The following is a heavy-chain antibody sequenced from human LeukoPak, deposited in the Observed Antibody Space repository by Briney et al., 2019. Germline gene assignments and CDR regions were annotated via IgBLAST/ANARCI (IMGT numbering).Heavy chain of an antibody. Sequence: ASVKVSCKASGNTNNRFGVSWVRQAPGQGLEWIGWISSDNGIPRYAGKFQGRVTITSDKSTTTAYLDVRSLRSDDTAVYFCVNVAKGRFFFYYMDVWGKGTTATVSS. CDR2: ISSDNGIP. V-gene: IGHV1-18*01. CDR1: GNTNNRFG. J-gene: IGHJ6*03. CDR3: VNVAKGRFFFYYMDV.